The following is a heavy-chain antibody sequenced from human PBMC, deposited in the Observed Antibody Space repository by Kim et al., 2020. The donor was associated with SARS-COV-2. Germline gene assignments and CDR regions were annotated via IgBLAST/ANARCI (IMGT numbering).Heavy chain of an antibody. CDR3: AGATGITIFGVVIIGAFDM. V-gene: IGHV4-31*03. CDR2: IYYSGST. Sequence: SETLSLTCTVSGGSISSGGYYWSWIRQHPGKGLEWIGYIYYSGSTYYNPSLKSRVTISVDTSKNQFSLKLSSVTAADTAVYYCAGATGITIFGVVIIGAFDMWGQGTMVTVSS. CDR1: GGSISSGGYY. J-gene: IGHJ3*02. D-gene: IGHD3-3*01.